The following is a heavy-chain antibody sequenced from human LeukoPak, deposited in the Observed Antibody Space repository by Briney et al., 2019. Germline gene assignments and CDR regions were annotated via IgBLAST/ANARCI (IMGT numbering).Heavy chain of an antibody. D-gene: IGHD6-13*01. Sequence: GGSLRLSCAASGFTFSSYSMNWVRQAPGKGLEWVSSISSSSSYIYYADSVKGRFTISRDNAKNSLYLQMNSLRAEDTAVYYCARNNGKQQLVSPGHYYYYYGMGVWGQGTTVTVSS. CDR2: ISSSSSYI. CDR1: GFTFSSYS. J-gene: IGHJ6*02. CDR3: ARNNGKQQLVSPGHYYYYYGMGV. V-gene: IGHV3-21*01.